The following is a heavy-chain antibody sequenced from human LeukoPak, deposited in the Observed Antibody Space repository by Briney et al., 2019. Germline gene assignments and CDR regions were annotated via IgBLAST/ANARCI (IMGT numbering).Heavy chain of an antibody. CDR1: GYTFSSYG. CDR3: ARDQGIYNHRIIDS. Sequence: ASVKVSCKASGYTFSSYGISWVRQAPGQGLERMGWISAYNGNTNFAQEFQGRVTMTTDTSTSTASMELRSLRSDDTAVYYCARDQGIYNHRIIDSWGQGTLVTVSS. CDR2: ISAYNGNT. D-gene: IGHD5-12*01. V-gene: IGHV1-18*01. J-gene: IGHJ4*02.